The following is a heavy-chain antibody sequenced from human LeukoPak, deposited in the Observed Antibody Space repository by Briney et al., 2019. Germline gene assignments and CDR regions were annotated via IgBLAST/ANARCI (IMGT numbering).Heavy chain of an antibody. J-gene: IGHJ4*02. Sequence: PSETLSLTCTVSGGSFSSYYWSWIRQPAGKGLEWIGRTYTSGSTNYNSSLKSRVTMSVDTSKNQVSLKLSSVTAADTAVYYCATVDGYNSFDYWGQGTLVTVSS. CDR2: TYTSGST. CDR1: GGSFSSYY. V-gene: IGHV4-4*07. CDR3: ATVDGYNSFDY. D-gene: IGHD5-24*01.